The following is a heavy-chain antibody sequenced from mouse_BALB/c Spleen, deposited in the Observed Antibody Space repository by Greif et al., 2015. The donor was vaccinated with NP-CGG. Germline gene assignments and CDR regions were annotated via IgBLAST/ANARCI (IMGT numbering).Heavy chain of an antibody. J-gene: IGHJ3*01. Sequence: VQLKDSGAELVKPGASVKLSCTASGFNIKDTYMHWVKQRPEQGLEWIGRIDPANGNTKYDLKFQGKATITADTSSNTAYLQLSSLTSEDTAVYYCARAITTAYWGQGTLVTVSA. V-gene: IGHV14-3*02. CDR1: GFNIKDTY. D-gene: IGHD1-2*01. CDR3: ARAITTAY. CDR2: IDPANGNT.